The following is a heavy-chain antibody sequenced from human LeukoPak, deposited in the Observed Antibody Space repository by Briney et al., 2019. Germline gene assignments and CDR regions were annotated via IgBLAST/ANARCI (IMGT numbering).Heavy chain of an antibody. CDR3: ARDYYDSSGYYWSVLYFDY. CDR2: ISSTSSTI. J-gene: IGHJ4*01. CDR1: GFTFSSYS. V-gene: IGHV3-48*02. Sequence: GGSLRLSCAASGFTFSSYSMNWVRQAPGKGLEWVSYISSTSSTIYYADSVKGRFTISRDNAKNSLYLQMNSLRDEDTAVYYCARDYYDSSGYYWSVLYFDYWGHGTLVTASS. D-gene: IGHD3-22*01.